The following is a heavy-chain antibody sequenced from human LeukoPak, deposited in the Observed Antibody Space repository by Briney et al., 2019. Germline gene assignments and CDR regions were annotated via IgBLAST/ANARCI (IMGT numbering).Heavy chain of an antibody. V-gene: IGHV4-4*07. CDR2: IFSRGNTSYNPSNGGT. CDR1: GGSISGYY. D-gene: IGHD4-17*01. CDR3: VRAMGRQPHGDYDRYYDY. J-gene: IGHJ4*02. Sequence: SETLSLTCTVSGGSISGYYWTWVRQPAGGGLEWIGRIFSRGNTSYNPSNGGTNYSPSLKSRVTISLDTSKNQFSLNLSPVTAADTAVYYCVRAMGRQPHGDYDRYYDYWGQGALVTVSS.